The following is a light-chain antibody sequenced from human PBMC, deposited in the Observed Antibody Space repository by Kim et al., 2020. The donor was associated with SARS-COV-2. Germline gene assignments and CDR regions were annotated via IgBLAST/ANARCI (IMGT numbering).Light chain of an antibody. CDR1: SGSIDDNY. CDR2: EDD. J-gene: IGLJ2*01. V-gene: IGLV6-57*03. Sequence: TFTISCTRSSGSIDDNYVQWYQQRPGGVPTTVIYEDDQRPSGVSDRFSGSIDNSSNSASLTISGLRTEDEADYYCQSYNRDNVLFGGGTQLTVL. CDR3: QSYNRDNVL.